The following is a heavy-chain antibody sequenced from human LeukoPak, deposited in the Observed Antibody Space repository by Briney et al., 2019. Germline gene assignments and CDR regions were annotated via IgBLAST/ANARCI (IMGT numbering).Heavy chain of an antibody. J-gene: IGHJ4*02. D-gene: IGHD5-12*01. V-gene: IGHV3-30*04. CDR3: ARARPSMWIDY. CDR1: DFSFITYA. CDR2: ISYDGSDK. Sequence: GGSLRLSCSASDFSFITYAMSWVRQAPGKGLEWVAVISYDGSDKFYADSVKGRFTISRDSSKNTLYLQMNSLRPEDTAVYYCARARPSMWIDYWGQGTLVTVSS.